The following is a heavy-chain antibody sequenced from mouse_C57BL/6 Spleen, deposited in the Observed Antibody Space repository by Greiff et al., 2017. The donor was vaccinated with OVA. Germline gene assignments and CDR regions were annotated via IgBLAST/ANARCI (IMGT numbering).Heavy chain of an antibody. CDR1: GYTFTDYY. CDR2: INPNNGGT. Sequence: VQLQQSGPELVKPGASVKISCKASGYTFTDYYMNWVKQSHGKSLEWIGDINPNNGGTSYNQKFTGKATLTVAKSSSTAYMELRSLTSEYSAVYYCARDGYAGPYYAMDYWGQGTSVTVSS. D-gene: IGHD2-2*01. CDR3: ARDGYAGPYYAMDY. J-gene: IGHJ4*01. V-gene: IGHV1-26*01.